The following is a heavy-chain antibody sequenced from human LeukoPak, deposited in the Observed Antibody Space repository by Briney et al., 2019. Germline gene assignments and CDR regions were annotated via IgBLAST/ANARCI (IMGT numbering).Heavy chain of an antibody. CDR2: IWYDGSNK. CDR3: ARGRGSYGDYLY. CDR1: GFTFSTYA. J-gene: IGHJ4*02. V-gene: IGHV3-33*01. D-gene: IGHD4-17*01. Sequence: GGSLRLSCAASGFTFSTYAMHWVRQAPGMGLEWVAAIWYDGSNKFYADSVRGRLTISRDNSKNMVYLQMNVLRAEDTAMYYCARGRGSYGDYLYWGQGTLVTVSS.